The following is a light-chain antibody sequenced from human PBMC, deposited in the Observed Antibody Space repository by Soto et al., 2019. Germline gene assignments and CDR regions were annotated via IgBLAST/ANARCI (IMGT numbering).Light chain of an antibody. Sequence: DIVMTQSPLSLPVTPGEPASISCRSSQSLLRSNGYNYLDWYLQRPGQSPQLLIYLGSLRASGVPGRFIDSGSGTHLTLQITRVEPDDVGVSYCVQVLQTPPHTFGKGTKL. CDR2: LGS. CDR3: VQVLQTPPHT. CDR1: QSLLRSNGYNY. J-gene: IGKJ2*01. V-gene: IGKV2-28*01.